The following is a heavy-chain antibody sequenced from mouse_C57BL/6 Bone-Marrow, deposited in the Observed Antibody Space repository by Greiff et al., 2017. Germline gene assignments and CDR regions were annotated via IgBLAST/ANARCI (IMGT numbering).Heavy chain of an antibody. J-gene: IGHJ2*01. D-gene: IGHD2-2*01. CDR2: IYPRSGNT. CDR1: GYTFTSSG. CDR3: ARGGLLGLRRGLDY. V-gene: IGHV1-81*01. Sequence: QVQLQQSGAELARPGASVKLSCKASGYTFTSSGISWVKQRTGQGLEWIGEIYPRSGNTYYNEKFKGKATLTADKSSSTAYMELRSLTSEDSAVYFCARGGLLGLRRGLDYWGQGTTLTVSS.